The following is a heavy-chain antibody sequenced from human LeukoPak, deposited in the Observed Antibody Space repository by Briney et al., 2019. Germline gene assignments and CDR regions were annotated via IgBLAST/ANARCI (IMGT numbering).Heavy chain of an antibody. J-gene: IGHJ6*03. CDR3: AKAGRGGAITMVRGVKGDYYYMDV. CDR1: GFTFSSYG. D-gene: IGHD3-10*01. Sequence: GGSLRLSCAASGFTFSSYGMSWVRQAPGKGLDWVSGISGSGGRTYYADSVKGRFTISRDNSKNTLYLQMSSLRAEDTAVYYCAKAGRGGAITMVRGVKGDYYYMDVWGKGTTVTISS. CDR2: ISGSGGRT. V-gene: IGHV3-23*01.